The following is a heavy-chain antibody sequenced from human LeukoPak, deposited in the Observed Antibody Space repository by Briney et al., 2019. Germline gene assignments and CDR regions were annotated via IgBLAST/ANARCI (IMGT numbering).Heavy chain of an antibody. CDR3: AKDLAAAGFYYGMDV. J-gene: IGHJ6*02. CDR2: ISWNSGNM. Sequence: GRSLRLSCAPSGFMFNDYALHWVRQAPGKGLEWVSSISWNSGNMYYVDSVKGRFTISRDNAKNSLYLQMNSLRAEDTAVYYCAKDLAAAGFYYGMDVWGQGTTVTVSS. CDR1: GFMFNDYA. V-gene: IGHV3-9*01. D-gene: IGHD6-13*01.